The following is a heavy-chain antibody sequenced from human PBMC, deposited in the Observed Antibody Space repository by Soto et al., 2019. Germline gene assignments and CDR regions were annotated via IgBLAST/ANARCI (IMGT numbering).Heavy chain of an antibody. CDR2: ISSSSSYI. V-gene: IGHV3-21*01. Sequence: EVQLVESGGGLVKPGGSLRLSCAASGFTFSSYSMNWVRQAPGKGLEWVSSISSSSSYIYYADSVKGRFTISRDNAKNSLYLQMNSLRAEDTAVYYCARDPDSSGWYDYWGQGTLFTVSS. J-gene: IGHJ4*02. CDR1: GFTFSSYS. D-gene: IGHD6-19*01. CDR3: ARDPDSSGWYDY.